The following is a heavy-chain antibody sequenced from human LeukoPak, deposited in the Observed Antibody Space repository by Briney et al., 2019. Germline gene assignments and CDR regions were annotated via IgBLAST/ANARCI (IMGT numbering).Heavy chain of an antibody. CDR1: AGSINTYF. D-gene: IGHD1-7*01. Sequence: SETLSLTCTVSAGSINTYFWTWVRQPAGKGLEWIGRISGSGTAFYNPSLESRVTISLDTANYQLFLRMTSVSAADTAVYYCARRTELTRTSGHYSFDYWGQEPWSPSPQ. V-gene: IGHV4-4*07. J-gene: IGHJ4*01. CDR3: ARRTELTRTSGHYSFDY. CDR2: ISGSGTA.